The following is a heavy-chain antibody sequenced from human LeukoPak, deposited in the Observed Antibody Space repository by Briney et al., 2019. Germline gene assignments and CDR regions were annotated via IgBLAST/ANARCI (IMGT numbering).Heavy chain of an antibody. J-gene: IGHJ4*02. D-gene: IGHD6-13*01. V-gene: IGHV3-30-3*01. Sequence: GGSLRLSCAASGFTFSSYAMHWVRQAPGKGLEWVAVILYDGSNKYYADSVKGRFTISRDNSKNTLYLQMNSLRAEDTAVYYCAKDLALAAGTHFDYRGQGTLVTVSS. CDR3: AKDLALAAGTHFDY. CDR1: GFTFSSYA. CDR2: ILYDGSNK.